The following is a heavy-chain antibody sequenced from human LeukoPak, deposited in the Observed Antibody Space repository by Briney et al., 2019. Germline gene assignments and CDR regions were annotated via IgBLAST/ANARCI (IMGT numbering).Heavy chain of an antibody. CDR3: ARFLDSSATPFDY. D-gene: IGHD3-22*01. Sequence: GGSLRLSCAASGFTLSSKYMSWVRQAPGKGLEWVSVVYSGGSTNYADSVKGRFTISRDNSKNTLYLQMNSLRAEDTAVYYCARFLDSSATPFDYWGQGTLVTVSS. CDR2: VYSGGST. V-gene: IGHV3-53*01. J-gene: IGHJ4*02. CDR1: GFTLSSKY.